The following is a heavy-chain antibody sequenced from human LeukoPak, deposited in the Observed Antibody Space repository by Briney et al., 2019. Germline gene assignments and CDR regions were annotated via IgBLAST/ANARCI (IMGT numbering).Heavy chain of an antibody. V-gene: IGHV1-8*01. CDR1: GYTFTNYD. D-gene: IGHD2-2*01. Sequence: ASVKVSCKASGYTFTNYDINWVRQATGQGLEWMGWMNPNSGESHSVDKFQGRVTMTRDTSIRTAYMELSGLRSDDTAVYHCARRYCISTGCSAFDYWGPGTPVNVSS. CDR3: ARRYCISTGCSAFDY. J-gene: IGHJ4*02. CDR2: MNPNSGES.